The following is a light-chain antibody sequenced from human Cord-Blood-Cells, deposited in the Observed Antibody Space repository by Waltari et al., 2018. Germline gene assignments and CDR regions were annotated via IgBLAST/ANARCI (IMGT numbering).Light chain of an antibody. J-gene: IGLJ3*02. V-gene: IGLV2-14*01. CDR3: SSYTSSSTWV. CDR1: RSDGGGYNY. CDR2: DVS. Sequence: QSALTQPASVSGSPGQSIIISCTGTRSDGGGYNYVSWYQQHPGKAPKLRIYDVSNRPSVVSNPFSGSKSGNTASLTISGLQAEDEADYYCSSYTSSSTWVFGGGTKLTVL.